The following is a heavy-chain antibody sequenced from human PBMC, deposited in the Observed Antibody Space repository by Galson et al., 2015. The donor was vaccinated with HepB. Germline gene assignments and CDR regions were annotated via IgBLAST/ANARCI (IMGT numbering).Heavy chain of an antibody. V-gene: IGHV3-23*01. Sequence: SLRLSCAASGFTFSSYAMSWVRQAPGKGLEWVSAISGSGGSTYYADSVKGRFTISRDNSKNTLYLQMNSLRAEDTAVYYCAKQSNYYGSGSYYPLYYYYGMDVWGQGTTVTVSS. CDR3: AKQSNYYGSGSYYPLYYYYGMDV. CDR1: GFTFSSYA. J-gene: IGHJ6*02. D-gene: IGHD3-10*01. CDR2: ISGSGGST.